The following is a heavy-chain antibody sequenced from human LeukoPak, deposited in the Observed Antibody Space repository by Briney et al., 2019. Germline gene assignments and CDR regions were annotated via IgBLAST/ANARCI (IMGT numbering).Heavy chain of an antibody. CDR3: ARYIAAAGTSDAFDI. D-gene: IGHD6-13*01. J-gene: IGHJ3*02. V-gene: IGHV4-38-2*02. CDR2: IFHSGST. CDR1: DYSINSDDYY. Sequence: SETLSLTCTVSDYSINSDDYYWGWIRQPPGKGLEWIGSIFHSGSTYYNPSLKSRVTISVDTSKNQFSLKLSSVTAADTAVYYCARYIAAAGTSDAFDIWGQGTMVTVSS.